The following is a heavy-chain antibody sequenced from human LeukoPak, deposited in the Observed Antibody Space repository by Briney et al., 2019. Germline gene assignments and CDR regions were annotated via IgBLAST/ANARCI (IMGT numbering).Heavy chain of an antibody. J-gene: IGHJ3*02. Sequence: GGSLRLSCAASGFTFSDYGMHWVRQAPGKGLEWVAVIWYDGTNKNYADSVKGRFIISRDNSKNTLYLQMNSLRAEDTAVYYCARDLGLGAFDIWGQGTMVTVSS. CDR3: ARDLGLGAFDI. CDR2: IWYDGTNK. V-gene: IGHV3-33*01. D-gene: IGHD5-12*01. CDR1: GFTFSDYG.